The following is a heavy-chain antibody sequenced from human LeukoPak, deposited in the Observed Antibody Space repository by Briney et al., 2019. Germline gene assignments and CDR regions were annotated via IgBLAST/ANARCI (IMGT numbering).Heavy chain of an antibody. CDR2: IYYSGST. Sequence: RSSETLSLTCTVSGGSISSYYWSWIRQPAGKGLEWIGYIYYSGSTYYNPSLKSRVTISVDTSKNQFSLKLSSVTAADTAVYYCARDSTGIAAAGVDYWGQGTLVTVSS. CDR3: ARDSTGIAAAGVDY. J-gene: IGHJ4*02. D-gene: IGHD6-13*01. CDR1: GGSISSYY. V-gene: IGHV4-59*06.